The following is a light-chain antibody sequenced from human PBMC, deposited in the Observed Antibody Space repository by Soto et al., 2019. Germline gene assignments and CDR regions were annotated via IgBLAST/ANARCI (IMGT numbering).Light chain of an antibody. Sequence: IHMTQSPSSLSASVGDRVTITCRASQRITTYLNWYQQKPGKAPKLLISTSATLQGEGPSRFSGSESGTEFTLTITTLQPEDFASFFCQQSYSTPYTFGHGIKLEIK. CDR2: TSA. V-gene: IGKV1-39*01. CDR3: QQSYSTPYT. CDR1: QRITTY. J-gene: IGKJ2*01.